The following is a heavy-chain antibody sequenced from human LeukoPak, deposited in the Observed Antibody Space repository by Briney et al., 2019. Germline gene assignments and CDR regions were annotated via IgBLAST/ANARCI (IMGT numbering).Heavy chain of an antibody. CDR2: ISAYNGNT. Sequence: ASVKVSCKASGYTFTSYGISWVRQAPGQGLEWMGWISAYNGNTNYARKLQGRVTMTTDTSTSTAYMELRSLRSDDTAVYYCARDPRCSSTSCYDGMDVWGQGTTVTVSS. V-gene: IGHV1-18*01. CDR3: ARDPRCSSTSCYDGMDV. J-gene: IGHJ6*02. D-gene: IGHD2-2*01. CDR1: GYTFTSYG.